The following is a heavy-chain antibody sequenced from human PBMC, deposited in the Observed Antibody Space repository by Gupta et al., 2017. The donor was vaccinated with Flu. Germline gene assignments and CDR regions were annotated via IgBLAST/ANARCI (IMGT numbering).Heavy chain of an antibody. V-gene: IGHV3-23*01. CDR3: AKGANWAFEI. CDR1: GFTFSNYA. Sequence: EVQLLESGGGLAQPGGSLRLSFATSGFTFSNYAMRWVRQAPGQGLEWVSTMTGGGSNAYYADSVKGRFTMSGDSSKKTVYLQMNSLRAEDTAVYYCAKGANWAFEIWGQGTMVTVSS. D-gene: IGHD1-1*01. CDR2: MTGGGSNA. J-gene: IGHJ3*02.